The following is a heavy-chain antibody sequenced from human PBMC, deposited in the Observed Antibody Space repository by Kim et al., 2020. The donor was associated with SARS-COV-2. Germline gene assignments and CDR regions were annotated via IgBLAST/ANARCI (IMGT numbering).Heavy chain of an antibody. J-gene: IGHJ4*02. Sequence: YNDYAVSVKSRIIIKPDTSKNQFSLHLNSVTPEDTAVYYCARSENWDFDYWGQGTLVTVSS. CDR3: ARSENWDFDY. D-gene: IGHD7-27*01. CDR2: YN. V-gene: IGHV6-1*01.